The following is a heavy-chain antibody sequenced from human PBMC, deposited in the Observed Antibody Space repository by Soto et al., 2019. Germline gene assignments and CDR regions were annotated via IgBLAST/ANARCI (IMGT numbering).Heavy chain of an antibody. Sequence: QVQLVQSGAEVKKPGASVKVSCKASGYTFTSYNMHWVRQAAGQGLVWVGMINPLGFSTPHAQKFRGRVTVTRDTSTSTVYMELTNLSSDDTAVYYCGRAAGRVGELYWFDPWGQGTLVTVSP. V-gene: IGHV1-46*01. D-gene: IGHD1-7*01. CDR1: GYTFTSYN. CDR2: INPLGFST. CDR3: GRAAGRVGELYWFDP. J-gene: IGHJ5*02.